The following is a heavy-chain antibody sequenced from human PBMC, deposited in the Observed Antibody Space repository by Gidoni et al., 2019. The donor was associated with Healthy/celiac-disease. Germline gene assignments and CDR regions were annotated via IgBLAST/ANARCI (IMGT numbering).Heavy chain of an antibody. J-gene: IGHJ4*02. CDR2: INHSGST. Sequence: QVQLQQWGAGLLQPSETLSLTCAVYGSSFSGYYWSWIRQPPGKGLEWIGEINHSGSTNYNPSLKSRVTISVDTSKNQCSLKLSSVTAAETAVYYCARALGYCSGGSCYSSPLGYWGQGTLVTVSS. V-gene: IGHV4-34*01. CDR3: ARALGYCSGGSCYSSPLGY. CDR1: GSSFSGYY. D-gene: IGHD2-15*01.